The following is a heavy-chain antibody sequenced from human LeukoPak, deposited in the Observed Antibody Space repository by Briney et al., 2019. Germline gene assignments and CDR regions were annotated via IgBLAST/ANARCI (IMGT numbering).Heavy chain of an antibody. CDR3: ARVYCTNGVCPLDY. V-gene: IGHV4-59*01. J-gene: IGHJ4*02. CDR1: GGSISSYY. CDR2: IYYSGST. Sequence: PSETLSLTCTVSGGSISSYYWSWIRQPPGKGLEWIGYIYYSGSTNYNPSLKSRVTISVDTPKNQFSLKLSSVTAADTAVYYCARVYCTNGVCPLDYWGQGTLVTVSS. D-gene: IGHD2-8*01.